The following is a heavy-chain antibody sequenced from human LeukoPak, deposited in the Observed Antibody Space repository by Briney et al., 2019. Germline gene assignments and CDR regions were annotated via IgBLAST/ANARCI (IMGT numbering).Heavy chain of an antibody. CDR2: IYYSGST. CDR3: VRRRYYYDSSGDLGWFDP. CDR1: GGSINTSSYH. V-gene: IGHV4-39*01. J-gene: IGHJ5*02. D-gene: IGHD3-22*01. Sequence: SETLSLTCAVSGGSINTSSYHWGWIRQPPGKGLELIGRIYYSGSTHYNPSLKIRVTISADTSKNQFSLKLRFVTAADTAVYYCVRRRYYYDSSGDLGWFDPWGQGTLVTVSS.